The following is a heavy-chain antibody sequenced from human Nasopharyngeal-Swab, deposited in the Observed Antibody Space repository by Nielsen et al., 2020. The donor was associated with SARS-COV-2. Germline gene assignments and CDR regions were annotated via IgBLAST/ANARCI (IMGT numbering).Heavy chain of an antibody. D-gene: IGHD2-21*02. Sequence: ASVKVSCKASGYTFTRYGISWVRQAAGQGLEWMGWISDYNGNTNYAQKLQGRVTMTTDTSTSTAYMELRSLRSDDTAVYYCARLSYCGGDCYWSFIDYWGQGTLVTVSS. CDR1: GYTFTRYG. V-gene: IGHV1-18*04. CDR2: ISDYNGNT. CDR3: ARLSYCGGDCYWSFIDY. J-gene: IGHJ4*02.